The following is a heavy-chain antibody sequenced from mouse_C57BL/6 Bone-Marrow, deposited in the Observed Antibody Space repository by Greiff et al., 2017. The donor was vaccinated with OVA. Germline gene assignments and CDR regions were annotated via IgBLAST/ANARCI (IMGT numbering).Heavy chain of an antibody. CDR3: TVGLRRILAY. D-gene: IGHD2-4*01. CDR2: IRLKSDNYAT. Sequence: EVKLEESGGGLVQPGGSMKLSCVASGFTFSNYWMNWVRQSPEKGLEWVAQIRLKSDNYATHYAESVKGRFTISRDDSKSSVYLQMNNLRAEDTGIYYCTVGLRRILAYWGQGTLVTVSA. V-gene: IGHV6-3*01. J-gene: IGHJ3*01. CDR1: GFTFSNYW.